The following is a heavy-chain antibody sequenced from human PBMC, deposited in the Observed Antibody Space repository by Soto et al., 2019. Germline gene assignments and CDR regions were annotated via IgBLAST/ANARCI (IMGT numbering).Heavy chain of an antibody. CDR3: ARLYDSSGYYYVADAFDI. V-gene: IGHV5-51*01. J-gene: IGHJ3*02. Sequence: PGESLKISCKGSGYSFTSYWIGWVRQMPGKGLEWMGIIYPGDSDTRYSPSFQGQVTISADKSISTAYLQWSSLKASDTAMYYCARLYDSSGYYYVADAFDIWGQGTMVTVSS. CDR1: GYSFTSYW. D-gene: IGHD3-22*01. CDR2: IYPGDSDT.